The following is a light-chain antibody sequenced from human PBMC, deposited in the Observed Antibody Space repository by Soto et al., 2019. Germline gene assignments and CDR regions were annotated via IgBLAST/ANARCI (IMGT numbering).Light chain of an antibody. CDR3: QQYNSFPWT. CDR1: QSVSSS. V-gene: IGKV1-5*03. Sequence: DIQMTQSPSTLSASVGDRVTITCRASQSVSSSLAWYQQKPGKAPKLLIYKMSSLESGVPSRFSGSGSGTEFTLTISSLQRDDFATYYCQQYNSFPWTFGQGTKVEI. CDR2: KMS. J-gene: IGKJ1*01.